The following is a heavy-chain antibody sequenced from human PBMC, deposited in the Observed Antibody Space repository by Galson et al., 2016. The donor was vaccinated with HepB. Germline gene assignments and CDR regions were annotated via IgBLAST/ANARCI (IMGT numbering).Heavy chain of an antibody. CDR3: ARARIAALGTGAFDM. D-gene: IGHD6-13*01. V-gene: IGHV3-21*01. CDR2: IKNSNSDV. Sequence: SLRLSCAASGFTFSTYTSNWVRQAPGKGLERVSSIKNSNSDVYYEDSVKGRFTISRDNAENSLYLQMDSLTAEDTAMYYCARARIAALGTGAFDMWGQGTMVTVSS. J-gene: IGHJ3*02. CDR1: GFTFSTYT.